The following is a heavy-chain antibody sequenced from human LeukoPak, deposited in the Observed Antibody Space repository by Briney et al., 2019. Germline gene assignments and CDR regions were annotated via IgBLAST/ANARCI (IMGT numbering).Heavy chain of an antibody. D-gene: IGHD2-21*02. CDR2: ISYDGSNK. CDR3: ASHTREGDRDDY. CDR1: GFTFSSYA. Sequence: GGSLRLSCAASGFTFSSYALHWVRQAPGKGLEWVAVISYDGSNKYYADSVKGRFTISRDNSKNTLCLQMNSLRAEDTAVYYCASHTREGDRDDYWGQGTLVTVSS. V-gene: IGHV3-30*04. J-gene: IGHJ4*02.